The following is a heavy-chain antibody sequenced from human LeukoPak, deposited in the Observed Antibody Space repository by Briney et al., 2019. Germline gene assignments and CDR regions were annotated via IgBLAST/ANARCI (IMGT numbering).Heavy chain of an antibody. V-gene: IGHV4-4*09. CDR3: ARHGSKLVGASIIYFDK. Sequence: PSETLSLTCTVSGGSINNNYWSWIRQPPGKELEWIGYIYSGGSTTYNPSLESRVTISVDTSNNQFSLKLNSVTAADTAVYFCARHGSKLVGASIIYFDKWGQGILVTVSS. CDR2: IYSGGST. CDR1: GGSINNNY. D-gene: IGHD1-26*01. J-gene: IGHJ4*02.